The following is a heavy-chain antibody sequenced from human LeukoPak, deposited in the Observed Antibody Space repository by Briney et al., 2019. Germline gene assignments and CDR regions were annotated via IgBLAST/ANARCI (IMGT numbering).Heavy chain of an antibody. Sequence: PSETLSLTCTVSGGSISSGDYYWSWIRQPPGKGLEWIGYIYYSGSTYYNPSLKSRVTISVDTSKNQFSLTVNSVTAADTAVYYCARRRTFDYWGQGTLVTVSS. CDR1: GGSISSGDYY. V-gene: IGHV4-30-4*01. CDR2: IYYSGST. J-gene: IGHJ4*02. CDR3: ARRRTFDY. D-gene: IGHD2/OR15-2a*01.